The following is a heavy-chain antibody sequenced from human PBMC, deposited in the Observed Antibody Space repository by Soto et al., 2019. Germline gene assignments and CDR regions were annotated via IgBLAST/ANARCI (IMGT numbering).Heavy chain of an antibody. D-gene: IGHD1-26*01. V-gene: IGHV4-59*01. CDR2: IYYSGST. Sequence: SETLSLTCAVYGGSFSGYYWSWIRQPPGKGLEWIGYIYYSGSTNYNPSLKSRVTISVDTSKNQFSLKLSSVTAADTAVYYCERDGDSGSYIWGQGTLVTVSS. CDR1: GGSFSGYY. CDR3: ERDGDSGSYI. J-gene: IGHJ4*02.